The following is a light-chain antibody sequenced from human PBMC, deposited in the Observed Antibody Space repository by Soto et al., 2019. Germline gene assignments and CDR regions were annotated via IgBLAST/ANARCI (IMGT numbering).Light chain of an antibody. J-gene: IGKJ5*01. V-gene: IGKV3-11*01. CDR1: QSVTKC. Sequence: EIVLTQSPATLSLSPGERATLSCRASQSVTKCLAWYQQKPGQAPRLLIYDVSSRAPGIPARFSGSGSGTDFTPTISSLEPEDFAVYYCQQCNNWPPITFGQGTRLEI. CDR3: QQCNNWPPIT. CDR2: DVS.